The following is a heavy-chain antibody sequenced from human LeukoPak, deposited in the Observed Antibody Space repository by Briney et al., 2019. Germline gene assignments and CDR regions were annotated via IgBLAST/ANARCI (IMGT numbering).Heavy chain of an antibody. Sequence: SETLSLTCTVSGGSISSYYWSWIRQPPGKGLEWIGYIYYSGSTNYNPSLKSRVTISVDTSKNQFSLKLSSVTAADTAVYYRARGSEWFGELSLAWFDPWGQGTLVTVSS. CDR2: IYYSGST. D-gene: IGHD3-10*01. CDR1: GGSISSYY. CDR3: ARGSEWFGELSLAWFDP. V-gene: IGHV4-59*01. J-gene: IGHJ5*02.